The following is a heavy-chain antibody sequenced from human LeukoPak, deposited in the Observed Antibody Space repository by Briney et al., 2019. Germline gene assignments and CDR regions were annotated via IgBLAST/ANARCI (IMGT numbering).Heavy chain of an antibody. V-gene: IGHV1-69*01. CDR1: GGRFSYYA. J-gene: IGHJ6*03. D-gene: IGHD6-13*01. CDR2: IIPIFGTT. CDR3: GRGPLKQQLVKPDPDYYYYMDV. Sequence: GPSVKVSCKASGGRFSYYALTWVRQAPGQGLELMGVIIPIFGTTNYAQKFQGRVTFTADESTATAYMELSSLRFEDTAVYYCGRGPLKQQLVKPDPDYYYYMDVWGNGTTVTVSS.